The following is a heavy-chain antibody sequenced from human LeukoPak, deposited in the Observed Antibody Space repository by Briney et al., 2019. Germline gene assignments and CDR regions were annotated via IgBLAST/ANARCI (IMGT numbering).Heavy chain of an antibody. CDR1: QFKFNNYG. J-gene: IGHJ4*02. D-gene: IGHD6-13*01. CDR3: STSPSFGSSWYQFNY. Sequence: GGSLRLSCATSQFKFNNYGMTWIRQAPGKGLEWVSAISGRDGRTYYSDSVKGRFTISRDNSQNTLYLQMKTLRAEDTAVYYCSTSPSFGSSWYQFNYWGQGALVIVSS. CDR2: ISGRDGRT. V-gene: IGHV3-23*01.